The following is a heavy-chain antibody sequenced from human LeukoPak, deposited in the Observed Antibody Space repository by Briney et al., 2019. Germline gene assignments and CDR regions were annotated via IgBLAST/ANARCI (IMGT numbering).Heavy chain of an antibody. J-gene: IGHJ4*02. CDR1: VFTFSSYA. CDR3: AKGGSGTYYGIDY. Sequence: GGSLRLSCAASVFTFSSYAITWVRQAPGKALECLSAISGSGSSTYYADSVKGRFTISRDNSKNTLYLQMNSLRAEDTAVYYCAKGGSGTYYGIDYWGQGTLVTVSS. CDR2: ISGSGSST. V-gene: IGHV3-23*01. D-gene: IGHD1-26*01.